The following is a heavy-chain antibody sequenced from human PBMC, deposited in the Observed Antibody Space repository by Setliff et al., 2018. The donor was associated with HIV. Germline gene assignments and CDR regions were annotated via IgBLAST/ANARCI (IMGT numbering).Heavy chain of an antibody. D-gene: IGHD5-12*01. CDR2: LPHSGAT. J-gene: IGHJ3*02. V-gene: IGHV4-39*07. CDR1: GGSIRSRDYS. Sequence: SETLSLTCTVSGGSIRSRDYSWGWIRQPPGKGLEWIVSLPHSGATFYNPSLKSRVTISVHTSKNQFSLKLSSVTAADTAFYFCARALRDGSTDAFDIWGQGTMVT. CDR3: ARALRDGSTDAFDI.